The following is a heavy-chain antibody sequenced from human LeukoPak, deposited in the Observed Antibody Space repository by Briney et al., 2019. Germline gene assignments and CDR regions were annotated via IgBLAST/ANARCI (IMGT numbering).Heavy chain of an antibody. CDR1: GGSISSYY. Sequence: SETLSLTCTVSGGSISSYYWSWIRQPPGKGLEWIGYIYYSGSTNYNPSLKSRVTISVDTSKNQFSLKLSSVTAADTAVYYCARDDSSSWSLDYWGQGTLVTVSS. V-gene: IGHV4-59*01. J-gene: IGHJ4*02. D-gene: IGHD6-13*01. CDR3: ARDDSSSWSLDY. CDR2: IYYSGST.